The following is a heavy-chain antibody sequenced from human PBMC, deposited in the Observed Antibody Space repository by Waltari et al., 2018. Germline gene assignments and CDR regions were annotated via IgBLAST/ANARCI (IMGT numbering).Heavy chain of an antibody. J-gene: IGHJ4*02. CDR1: GFSFIGYA. Sequence: EVQLLESAGGLVQPGGALRLSCAASGFSFIGYAMCWVRQAPGEGLEWVSSISGSGATPFYADSVKGRFTIARDNSKDTFYLQMNSLRVDDSAVYYCAKGSRGYTNYFFDYWGQGALVTVSS. V-gene: IGHV3-23*01. CDR2: ISGSGATP. D-gene: IGHD3-16*02. CDR3: AKGSRGYTNYFFDY.